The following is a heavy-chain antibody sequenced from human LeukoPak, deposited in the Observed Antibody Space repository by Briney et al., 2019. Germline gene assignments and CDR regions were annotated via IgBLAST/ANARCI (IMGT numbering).Heavy chain of an antibody. Sequence: PSETLSLTCTVSGGPISSYYWSWIRQPPGKGLEWIGYISYSGSTNYNPSLKSRVTISVDTSKNQFSLKLSSVIAADTAVYYCARHKGYTYGYGDYWGQGTLVTVSS. V-gene: IGHV4-59*08. CDR3: ARHKGYTYGYGDY. CDR2: ISYSGST. D-gene: IGHD5-18*01. CDR1: GGPISSYY. J-gene: IGHJ4*02.